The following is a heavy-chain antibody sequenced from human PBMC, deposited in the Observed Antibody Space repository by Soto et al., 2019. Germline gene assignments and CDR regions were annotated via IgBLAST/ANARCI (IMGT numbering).Heavy chain of an antibody. V-gene: IGHV3-9*01. Sequence: GGFLRLSCAASGFTFSSYGMHWVRQAPGKGLEWVAGLSYDGGNIGYADSVKGRFTISRDNVKNFLYLQMNSLRAEDTALYYCAKDRSTSRYYFYGMDVWGQGTTVNVSS. CDR3: AKDRSTSRYYFYGMDV. CDR2: LSYDGGNI. D-gene: IGHD2-2*01. J-gene: IGHJ6*02. CDR1: GFTFSSYG.